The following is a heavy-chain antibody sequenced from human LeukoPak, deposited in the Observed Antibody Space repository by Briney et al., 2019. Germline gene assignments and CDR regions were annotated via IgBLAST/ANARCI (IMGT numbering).Heavy chain of an antibody. V-gene: IGHV3-53*01. J-gene: IGHJ3*02. CDR3: ARDFPYYYDSSSYLGAFDI. CDR2: IYSGGST. D-gene: IGHD3-22*01. CDR1: GFTVSSNY. Sequence: GGSLRLSCAASGFTVSSNYMHWVRQAPGEGLEWVSVIYSGGSTYYADSVKGRFTFSRDNSKNTLYLQMNSLRAEDTAVYYCARDFPYYYDSSSYLGAFDIWGQGTVVTVSS.